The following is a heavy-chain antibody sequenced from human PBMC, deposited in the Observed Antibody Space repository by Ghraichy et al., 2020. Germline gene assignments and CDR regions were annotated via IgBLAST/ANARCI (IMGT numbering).Heavy chain of an antibody. J-gene: IGHJ4*01. CDR3: AKDRDDSSGYYGPFDN. V-gene: IGHV3-30*18. CDR2: ISYDGSNK. Sequence: GGSLRLSCAASGFTFSSYGMHWVRQAPGKGLEWVALISYDGSNKYYADSVKGRFTISRDNSKNTLYLQMNSLRAEDTAVYYCAKDRDDSSGYYGPFDNWG. D-gene: IGHD3-22*01. CDR1: GFTFSSYG.